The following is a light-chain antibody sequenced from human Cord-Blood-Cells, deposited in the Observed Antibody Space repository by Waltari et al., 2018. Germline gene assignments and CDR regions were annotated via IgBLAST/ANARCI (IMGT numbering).Light chain of an antibody. CDR1: QSISSY. V-gene: IGKV1-39*01. Sequence: DIQMTQSPSSLSASVRDGVTITCLATQSISSYLNWYQQKPGKAPKLLIYAASSLQSGVPSRFSGSGSGTDFTLTISSLQPEDFATYYCQQSYSTPLTFGGGTKVEIK. CDR3: QQSYSTPLT. J-gene: IGKJ4*01. CDR2: AAS.